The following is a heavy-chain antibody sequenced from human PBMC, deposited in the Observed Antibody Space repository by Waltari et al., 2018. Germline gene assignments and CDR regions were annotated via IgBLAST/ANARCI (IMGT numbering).Heavy chain of an antibody. CDR3: ARDSRRGVVVRVF. J-gene: IGHJ1*01. CDR1: GFAFNYHN. V-gene: IGHV3-30-3*01. D-gene: IGHD2-15*01. Sequence: QVQLVESGGGVVQPGTSLRLLCKTTGFAFNYHNLQWARQAPGKGLEWVALFSYDGNSKYYADSVKGRFTISRDDSKNTLFLQMDSLSSDDTAIYFCARDSRRGVVVRVFWGQGTLVAVSS. CDR2: FSYDGNSK.